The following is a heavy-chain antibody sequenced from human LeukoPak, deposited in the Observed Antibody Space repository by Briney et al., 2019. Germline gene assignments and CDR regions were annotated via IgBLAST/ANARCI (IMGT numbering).Heavy chain of an antibody. J-gene: IGHJ4*02. Sequence: GGSLRLSCAASGFTFSSYAMHRVRQAPGKGLEWVAVISYDGSNKYYADSVKGRFTISRDNSKNTLYLQMNSLRAEDTAVYYCARAGEGDYFDYWGQGTLVTVSS. CDR3: ARAGEGDYFDY. V-gene: IGHV3-30-3*01. D-gene: IGHD1-14*01. CDR1: GFTFSSYA. CDR2: ISYDGSNK.